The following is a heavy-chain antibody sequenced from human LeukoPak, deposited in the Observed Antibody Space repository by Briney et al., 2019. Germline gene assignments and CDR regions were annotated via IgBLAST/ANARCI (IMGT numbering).Heavy chain of an antibody. V-gene: IGHV2-70*11. CDR1: GFSLSTSGMC. CDR3: ARMYYGGNAGRFDY. Sequence: SGPTLVNPTQTLTLTYTFSGFSLSTSGMCVSWIRQPPGKALEWLARIDWDDDKYYSTSLKTRLTISKDTSKNQVVLTMTNMDPVDTAPYYCARMYYGGNAGRFDYWGQGTLVTVSS. D-gene: IGHD4-23*01. CDR2: IDWDDDK. J-gene: IGHJ4*02.